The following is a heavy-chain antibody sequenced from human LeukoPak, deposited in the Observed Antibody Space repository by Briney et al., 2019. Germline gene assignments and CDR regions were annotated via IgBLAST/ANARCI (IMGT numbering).Heavy chain of an antibody. CDR2: MNPNSGNA. CDR3: ARGSSRSFDI. J-gene: IGHJ3*02. D-gene: IGHD3-10*01. Sequence: GASLKVSCKASGYTFTTSDINWVPQAPGQGLQWMGWMNPNSGNAVYAQKFQGRVTMTRSTSINTAYMELSSLRSEDTAVYYCARGSSRSFDIWGLGTMVTVSS. CDR1: GYTFTTSD. V-gene: IGHV1-8*01.